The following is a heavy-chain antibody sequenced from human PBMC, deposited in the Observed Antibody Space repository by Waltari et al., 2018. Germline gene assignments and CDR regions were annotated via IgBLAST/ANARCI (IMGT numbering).Heavy chain of an antibody. Sequence: EVQLVESGGGLVQPGGSLRLSCAASGFTVSSNYMSWVRQAPGKGLEWVSVSYSGGSTYYADSVKGRFTISRDNSKNTLYLQMNSLRAEDTAVYYCAREPLHSSTFDYWGQGTLVTVSS. CDR3: AREPLHSSTFDY. D-gene: IGHD5-18*01. V-gene: IGHV3-66*02. CDR2: SYSGGST. J-gene: IGHJ4*02. CDR1: GFTVSSNY.